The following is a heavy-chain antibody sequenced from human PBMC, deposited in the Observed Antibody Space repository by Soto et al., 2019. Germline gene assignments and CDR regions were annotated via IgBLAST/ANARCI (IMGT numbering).Heavy chain of an antibody. CDR1: GFTFSNYF. D-gene: IGHD2-2*01. V-gene: IGHV3-23*01. CDR3: TIDTRSTDY. CDR2: ISGSGGGT. Sequence: EVQLLESGGGLVQPGGSLRLSCAASGFTFSNYFMTWVRQAPGKGLEWVSTISGSGGGTYYADSVKGRFTISRDNSKNTLFLQMNSLRAEDTALYYCTIDTRSTDYWGQGTLVTVSS. J-gene: IGHJ4*02.